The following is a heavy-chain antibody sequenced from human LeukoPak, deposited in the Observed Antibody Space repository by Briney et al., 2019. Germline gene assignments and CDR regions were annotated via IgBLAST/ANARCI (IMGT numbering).Heavy chain of an antibody. V-gene: IGHV4-4*01. CDR2: IYHSGST. J-gene: IGHJ4*02. Sequence: PRSLSLTCAVSGGSISSSKGWSGVRQRTGKGLEWIGEIYHSGSTTYNAYLKSRVTISVDKSKNQFSLKLSSVMAADTAVYSCARDVSGYPDYWGQGTLVTVSS. D-gene: IGHD3-22*01. CDR3: ARDVSGYPDY. CDR1: GGSISSSKG.